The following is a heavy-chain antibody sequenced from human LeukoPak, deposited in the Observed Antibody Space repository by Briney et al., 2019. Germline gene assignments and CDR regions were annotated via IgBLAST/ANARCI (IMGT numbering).Heavy chain of an antibody. CDR2: ISAYNGDT. CDR1: GYTFATYG. D-gene: IGHD3-10*01. CDR3: VRGAAQRVLDAFDI. Sequence: GASVKVSCKASGYTFATYGISWVRQAPGQGLEWMGWISAYNGDTNYAQKLQGRVTMTTDTSTSTAYMELRSLRSDDTAVYYCVRGAAQRVLDAFDIWGQGTMVTVSS. J-gene: IGHJ3*02. V-gene: IGHV1-18*01.